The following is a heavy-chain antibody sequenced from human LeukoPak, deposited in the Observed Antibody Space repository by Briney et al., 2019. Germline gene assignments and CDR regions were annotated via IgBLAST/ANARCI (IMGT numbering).Heavy chain of an antibody. CDR2: ISGSGGGT. V-gene: IGHV3-23*01. CDR3: AKDPSGSYTGYYFDS. CDR1: GFIFSAYA. J-gene: IGHJ4*02. Sequence: GGSLRLSCAPSGFIFSAYAMSWVRQAPGKGSEWVSAISGSGGGTYYADSVKGRFTISRDNSKNTLCLQMNSLRAEDTAVYYCAKDPSGSYTGYYFDSWGQGTLVTVSS. D-gene: IGHD1-26*01.